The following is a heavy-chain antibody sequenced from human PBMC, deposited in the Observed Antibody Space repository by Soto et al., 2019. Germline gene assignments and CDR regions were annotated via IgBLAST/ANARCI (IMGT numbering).Heavy chain of an antibody. V-gene: IGHV4-31*03. CDR2: IHHSGST. Sequence: QVQLQESGPGLVKASQTLSLTCNVSGGSISSGGYYWTWIRQHPGKGLEWIGNIHHSGSTFYNPSLKSRVSISVATSKNQFSLKLSSVTAADTAVYFCVSGVLSWGQGTLVTVSS. J-gene: IGHJ1*01. CDR3: VSGVLS. D-gene: IGHD3-10*01. CDR1: GGSISSGGYY.